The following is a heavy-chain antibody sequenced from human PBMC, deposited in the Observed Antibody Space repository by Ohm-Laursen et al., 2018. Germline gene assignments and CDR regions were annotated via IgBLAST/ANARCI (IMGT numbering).Heavy chain of an antibody. CDR2: ISAYNGIT. J-gene: IGHJ3*01. CDR1: GYTFTVYG. D-gene: IGHD2/OR15-2a*01. V-gene: IGHV1-18*01. Sequence: ASVKVSCKPSGYTFTVYGISWVRQAPGQGLEWMGWISAYNGITNYVQNLQGRVTMTTDTSTSTVYMELRSLRSDDTAVYYCARTYCNSATCFHPFDAWGQGTVVTVSS. CDR3: ARTYCNSATCFHPFDA.